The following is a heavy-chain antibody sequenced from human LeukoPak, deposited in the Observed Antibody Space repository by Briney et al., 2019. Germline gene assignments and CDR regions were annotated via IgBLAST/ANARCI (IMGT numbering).Heavy chain of an antibody. CDR3: ARSAEHCNNGVCFTDYYMDV. CDR1: GYTFTGYY. CDR2: INPNSGDT. J-gene: IGHJ6*03. V-gene: IGHV1-2*06. Sequence: ASVKVSCTASGYTFTGYYMHWVRQAPGQGLEWMGRINPNSGDTNYAQNFHGRVTMTRDTSITTAYMELSSLTSDDTAVYFCARSAEHCNNGVCFTDYYMDVWGKGTTVTVSS. D-gene: IGHD2-8*01.